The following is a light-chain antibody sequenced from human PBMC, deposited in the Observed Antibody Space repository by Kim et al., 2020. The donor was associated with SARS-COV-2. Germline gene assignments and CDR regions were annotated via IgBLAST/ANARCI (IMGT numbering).Light chain of an antibody. J-gene: IGLJ3*02. Sequence: QSALTQPASVSGSPGQSITISCTGTSSDVGGYNYVSWYQQHPGKAPKLMIYDVSKRPSGVSNRFSGSKSGNTASLTISGLQAEDEADYYCSSYTSSNNLWVFGGGTQLTVL. CDR2: DVS. CDR3: SSYTSSNNLWV. V-gene: IGLV2-14*01. CDR1: SSDVGGYNY.